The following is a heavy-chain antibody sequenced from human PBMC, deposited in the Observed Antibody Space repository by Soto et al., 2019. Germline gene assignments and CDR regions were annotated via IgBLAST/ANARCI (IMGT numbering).Heavy chain of an antibody. CDR1: GFTFSSYA. V-gene: IGHV3-30-3*01. J-gene: IGHJ4*02. D-gene: IGHD3-22*01. Sequence: GWSLRLSCAASGFTFSSYAMHWVRQAPGKGLEWVAVISYDGSNKYYADSVKGRFTISRDNSKNTLYLQMNSLRAEDTAVYYCARDERGANYYDSSGYYDYFDYWGQGTLVTVSS. CDR2: ISYDGSNK. CDR3: ARDERGANYYDSSGYYDYFDY.